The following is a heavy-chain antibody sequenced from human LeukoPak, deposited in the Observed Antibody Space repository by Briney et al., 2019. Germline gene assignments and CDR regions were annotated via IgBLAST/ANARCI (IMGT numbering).Heavy chain of an antibody. J-gene: IGHJ4*02. CDR1: GGSISSYY. CDR2: IYYSGST. Sequence: SETLSLTCTVSGGSISSYYWSWIRQPPGKGLEWIGSIYYSGSTYYNPSLKSRVTISVDTSKNQFSLKLSSVTAADTAVYYCARASYYDGYFDYWGQGTLVTVSS. V-gene: IGHV4-59*12. CDR3: ARASYYDGYFDY. D-gene: IGHD3-22*01.